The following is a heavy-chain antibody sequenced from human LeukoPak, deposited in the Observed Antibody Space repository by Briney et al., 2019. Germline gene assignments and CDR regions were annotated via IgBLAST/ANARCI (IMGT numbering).Heavy chain of an antibody. V-gene: IGHV3-21*04. CDR2: ISSSSSYI. D-gene: IGHD3-16*01. CDR3: AKGVMGGGGHY. Sequence: GGSLRLSCAASGFTFSSYSMNWVRQAPGKGLEWVSSISSSSSYIYYADSVKGRFTISRDNAKNSLYLQMNSLRAEDTAVYYCAKGVMGGGGHYWGQGTLVTVSS. CDR1: GFTFSSYS. J-gene: IGHJ4*02.